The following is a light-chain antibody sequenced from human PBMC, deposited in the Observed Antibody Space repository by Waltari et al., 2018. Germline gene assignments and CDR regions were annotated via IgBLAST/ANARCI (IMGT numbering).Light chain of an antibody. CDR3: AAWDDRLSCSYV. J-gene: IGLJ1*01. V-gene: IGLV1-44*01. CDR1: YSNIGSNT. CDR2: NNN. Sequence: QSVLPQPPSASGTPGQRVTISCSGSYSNIGSNTVNWYQQLPGTAPTLLIYNNNLRPSGVPDRFAGSKSGTSASLAITELQSEDEADYYCAAWDDRLSCSYVFGTGTKVTVL.